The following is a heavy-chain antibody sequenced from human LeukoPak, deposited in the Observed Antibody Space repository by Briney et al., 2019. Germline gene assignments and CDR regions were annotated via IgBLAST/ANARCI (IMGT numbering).Heavy chain of an antibody. V-gene: IGHV1-69*13. CDR3: ATRYTS. Sequence: SVKVSCKASGGTLSSYTVSWVRQAPGQGLEWMGGIIPVFGTASYAPRFQGRVTITADESTSTVYMELSSLTSDDTAVYYCATRYTSWGQGTLVAVSS. D-gene: IGHD5-18*01. CDR2: IIPVFGTA. CDR1: GGTLSSYT. J-gene: IGHJ4*02.